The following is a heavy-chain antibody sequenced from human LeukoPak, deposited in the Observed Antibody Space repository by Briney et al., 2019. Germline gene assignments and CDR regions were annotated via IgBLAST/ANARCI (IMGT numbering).Heavy chain of an antibody. D-gene: IGHD6-13*01. CDR3: AKQSAGSAAWYSLHYDF. V-gene: IGHV3-33*06. CDR1: GFMFSSYG. J-gene: IGHJ4*02. CDR2: IWVNGINK. Sequence: GRSLRLSCAASGFMFSSYGMHWVRQAPGKGLEWVAVIWVNGINKYYADSVRGRFTISRDNSKNTLYLQMNGLRAEDTAVYFCAKQSAGSAAWYSLHYDFWGQGTLVTVSS.